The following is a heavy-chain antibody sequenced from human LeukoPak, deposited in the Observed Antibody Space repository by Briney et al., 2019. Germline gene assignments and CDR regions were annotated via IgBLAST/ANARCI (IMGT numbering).Heavy chain of an antibody. V-gene: IGHV3-20*04. D-gene: IGHD5-18*01. CDR2: INWNGGST. Sequence: GGSLRLSCAASGFTFSSYAMGWVRQAPGKGLEWVSGINWNGGSTGYADSVKGRFTISRDNAKNSLYLQMNSLRAEDTALYYCARDTAMGRAPDYWGQGTLVTVSS. J-gene: IGHJ4*02. CDR3: ARDTAMGRAPDY. CDR1: GFTFSSYA.